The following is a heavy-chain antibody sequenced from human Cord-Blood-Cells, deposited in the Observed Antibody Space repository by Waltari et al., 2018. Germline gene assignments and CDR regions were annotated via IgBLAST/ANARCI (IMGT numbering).Heavy chain of an antibody. D-gene: IGHD3-16*01. J-gene: IGHJ4*02. CDR2: ISYDGSNK. CDR3: AKDGGYYFDY. V-gene: IGHV3-30*18. Sequence: QVQLVESGGGVVQPGRSLRLSCAASGFTFSSYGMHWVRQAPGKGLEWGAVISYDGSNKYYATSVKGRFTITRGNSKNTLYLQMNSLGSEDTAVYYCAKDGGYYFDYWGQGTLVTVSS. CDR1: GFTFSSYG.